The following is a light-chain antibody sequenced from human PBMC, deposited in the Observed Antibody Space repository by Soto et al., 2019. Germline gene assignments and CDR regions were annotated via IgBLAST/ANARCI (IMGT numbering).Light chain of an antibody. CDR3: SSYTSDSTYV. J-gene: IGLJ1*01. CDR1: SSDVGGYTS. Sequence: QSALTQPPSLSGSPGQSITISCTGTSSDVGGYTSVSWYQQHPGKAPKLVIHEVSDRPSGVSSRFSGSKSGNTASLTISGLQAEDEAVYYCSSYTSDSTYVFGTGTKLTVL. CDR2: EVS. V-gene: IGLV2-14*01.